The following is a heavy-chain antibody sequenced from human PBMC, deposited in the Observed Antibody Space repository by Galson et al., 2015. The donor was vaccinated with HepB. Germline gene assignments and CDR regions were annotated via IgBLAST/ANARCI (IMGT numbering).Heavy chain of an antibody. D-gene: IGHD3-22*01. Sequence: SVKVSCKASGYTFTSYDINWVRQATGQGLEWMGWMNPNSGNTGYAQKFQGRVTMTRNTSISTAYMELSSLRSEDTAVYYCARDYDSSGYSDYWGQGTLVTVSS. J-gene: IGHJ4*02. CDR3: ARDYDSSGYSDY. V-gene: IGHV1-8*01. CDR2: MNPNSGNT. CDR1: GYTFTSYD.